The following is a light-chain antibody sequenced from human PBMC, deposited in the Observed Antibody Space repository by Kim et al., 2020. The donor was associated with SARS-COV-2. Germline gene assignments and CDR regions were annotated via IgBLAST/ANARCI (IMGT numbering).Light chain of an antibody. V-gene: IGKV2-28*01. CDR1: QSLLHSKGYNY. Sequence: GEPASISCRSSQSLLHSKGYNYLDWYLQKPGQSPQLLIYLGSNRASGVPDRFSGSGSGTDFTLKISRVEAEDVGVYYCMQALQTPHFGGGTKLEI. CDR2: LGS. CDR3: MQALQTPH. J-gene: IGKJ4*01.